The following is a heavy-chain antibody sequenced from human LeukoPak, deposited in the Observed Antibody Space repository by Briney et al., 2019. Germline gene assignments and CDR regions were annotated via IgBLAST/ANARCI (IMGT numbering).Heavy chain of an antibody. CDR1: GFTFSSYE. V-gene: IGHV3-48*03. J-gene: IGHJ4*02. D-gene: IGHD3-10*01. Sequence: GGSLRLSCAASGFTFSSYEMNWVRQAPGKGLEWVSYISSSGSTIYYADSVRGRFTISRDNSKNTLYLQMNSLRAEDTAVYYCARGPSDYFDYWGQGTLVTVSS. CDR3: ARGPSDYFDY. CDR2: ISSSGSTI.